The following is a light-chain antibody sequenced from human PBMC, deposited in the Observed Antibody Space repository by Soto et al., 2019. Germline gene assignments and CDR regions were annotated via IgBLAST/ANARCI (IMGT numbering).Light chain of an antibody. J-gene: IGKJ4*01. CDR1: QSVSRS. Sequence: EIVMTQSPATLSVSPGEGATLSCRASQSVSRSLAWYQQKPGQAPRLLTFGASTRATGIPARFSGSGSGTEFTLTVSSLESEDFAVYYCQQYDNWPLSFGGGTKVVIK. CDR2: GAS. CDR3: QQYDNWPLS. V-gene: IGKV3-15*01.